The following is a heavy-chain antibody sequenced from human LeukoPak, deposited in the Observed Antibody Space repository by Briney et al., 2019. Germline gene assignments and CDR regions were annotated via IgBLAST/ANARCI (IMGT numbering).Heavy chain of an antibody. D-gene: IGHD3-10*01. CDR2: ITKDSDRV. Sequence: GGSLRLSCEASGFFFGGHAMNWLRQAPGKGPEWIAFITKDSDRVYYAESVEGRFTVSRDNAKNSLYLQMSSLRVEDTAIYYCARYHLGSYLKDPFHHWGQGSVATVSS. CDR1: GFFFGGHA. CDR3: ARYHLGSYLKDPFHH. V-gene: IGHV3-48*01. J-gene: IGHJ4*02.